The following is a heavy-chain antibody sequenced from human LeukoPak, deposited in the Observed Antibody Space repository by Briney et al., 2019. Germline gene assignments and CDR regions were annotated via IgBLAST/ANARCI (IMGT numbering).Heavy chain of an antibody. CDR3: GRVGGRSKAAKGDAFDI. CDR1: GFAFGDYS. D-gene: IGHD6-6*01. V-gene: IGHV3-21*01. CDR2: ISSGSTYM. J-gene: IGHJ3*02. Sequence: GGSLRLSCAASGFAFGDYSINWVRQAPGKGLEWVSSISSGSTYMYYADSVKGRFTISRDNAKNSMYLQMNSLRVEDTAVYYCGRVGGRSKAAKGDAFDIWGQGTMVTVSS.